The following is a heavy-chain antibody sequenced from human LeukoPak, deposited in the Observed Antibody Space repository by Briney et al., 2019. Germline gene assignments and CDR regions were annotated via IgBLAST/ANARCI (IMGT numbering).Heavy chain of an antibody. J-gene: IGHJ4*02. D-gene: IGHD3-22*01. CDR2: ISSSGSTI. Sequence: QSGGSLRLSCAASGFTFSSYWMHWVRQAPGKGLEWVSYISSSGSTIYYADSVKGRFTISRDNAKNSLYLQMNSLRAEDTAVYYCARVAHYYDSSGYPDLFDYWGQGTLVTVSS. CDR1: GFTFSSYW. V-gene: IGHV3-48*04. CDR3: ARVAHYYDSSGYPDLFDY.